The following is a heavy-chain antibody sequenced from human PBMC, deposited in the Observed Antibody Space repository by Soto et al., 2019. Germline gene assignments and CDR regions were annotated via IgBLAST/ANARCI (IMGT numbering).Heavy chain of an antibody. V-gene: IGHV4-59*10. J-gene: IGHJ4*02. Sequence: PSETLSLTCAVYSGSINSFYWAWMRQPAGKGLEWIGRIHSSGTTNYNPSLSSRVTMSVDPSKNQFSLRLTPVTAAATPVYYFGRDRTIGTSYSDSWGQGILVTVSS. CDR2: IHSSGTT. CDR1: SGSINSFY. D-gene: IGHD1-1*01. CDR3: GRDRTIGTSYSDS.